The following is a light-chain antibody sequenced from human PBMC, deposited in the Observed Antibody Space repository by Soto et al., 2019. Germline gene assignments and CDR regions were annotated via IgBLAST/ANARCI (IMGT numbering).Light chain of an antibody. J-gene: IGKJ1*01. Sequence: DIQMTQSPSSLSASVGDRVTITCRASQSISSYLNWYQQKPGKAPKLLIYAASSLQSGVPSRFSGSGSGTDFTLTISSLQPEDFATYYCQQSYSTLWTFGQGTQVE. V-gene: IGKV1-39*01. CDR2: AAS. CDR3: QQSYSTLWT. CDR1: QSISSY.